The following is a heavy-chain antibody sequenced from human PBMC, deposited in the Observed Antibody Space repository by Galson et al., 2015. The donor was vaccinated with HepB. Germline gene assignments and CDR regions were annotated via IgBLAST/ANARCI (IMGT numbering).Heavy chain of an antibody. CDR3: AKDKAPLDHYYYYYGMDV. J-gene: IGHJ6*02. CDR1: GFTFSSYA. CDR2: ISGSGGST. D-gene: IGHD2-2*03. Sequence: SLRLSCAASGFTFSSYAMSWVRQAPGKGLEWVSAISGSGGSTYYADSVKGRFTISRDNSKNTLYLQMNSLRAEDTAVYYCAKDKAPLDHYYYYYGMDVWGQGTTVTVSS. V-gene: IGHV3-23*01.